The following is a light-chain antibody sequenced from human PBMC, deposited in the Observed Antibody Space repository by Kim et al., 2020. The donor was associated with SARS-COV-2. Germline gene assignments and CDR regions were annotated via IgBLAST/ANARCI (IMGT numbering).Light chain of an antibody. CDR3: QQYNTWPPLT. CDR1: QSVNAN. V-gene: IGKV3-15*01. Sequence: SPGARATPSCRASQSVNANLAWYQHKPGQAPRLLIHGASTRATGIPGRFSGSGSGTEFTLTISSLQSEDFAVYYCQQYNTWPPLTFGGGTKVDIK. CDR2: GAS. J-gene: IGKJ4*01.